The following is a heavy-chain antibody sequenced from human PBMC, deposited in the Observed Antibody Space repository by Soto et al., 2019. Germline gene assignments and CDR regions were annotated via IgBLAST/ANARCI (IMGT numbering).Heavy chain of an antibody. D-gene: IGHD5-12*01. J-gene: IGHJ4*02. Sequence: EVQLVESGGGLVQPGGSLRLSCSASGFTFNDNPMYWVRQAPGKGLEYVSLISANGGSTHYADSVKGRFSISRDNSENTLYLQMSSLRAEGTAVYYCVKGAGWLQDVDYWGQGTLVTVSS. CDR1: GFTFNDNP. CDR2: ISANGGST. V-gene: IGHV3-64D*08. CDR3: VKGAGWLQDVDY.